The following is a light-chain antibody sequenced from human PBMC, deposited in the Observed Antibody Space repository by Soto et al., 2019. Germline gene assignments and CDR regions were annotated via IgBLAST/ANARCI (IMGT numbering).Light chain of an antibody. V-gene: IGKV1-9*01. Sequence: IQLPQSPSSLYASVGDRVTITCRARQGISSYLAWYQQKPGKAPKLLIYAASTLQSGVPSRCSGSGSGTDFTLTICSLQTEDVATYYCQHLNSYLRTFGGGTKVEIK. CDR2: AAS. CDR1: QGISSY. CDR3: QHLNSYLRT. J-gene: IGKJ4*01.